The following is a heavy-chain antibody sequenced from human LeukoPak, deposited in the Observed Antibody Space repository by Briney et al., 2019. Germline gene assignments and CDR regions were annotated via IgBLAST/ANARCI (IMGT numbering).Heavy chain of an antibody. D-gene: IGHD5-18*01. V-gene: IGHV1-69*05. CDR3: ASEAMADAFDI. CDR2: IIPIFGTA. CDR1: GGSFSSYA. J-gene: IGHJ3*02. Sequence: SVKVSCKASGGSFSSYAISWVRQAPGRGLGWMGGIIPIFGTANYSQKFQGRVTITTDESTSTAYMELCSLRSEDTAVYYCASEAMADAFDIWSQGTMVTVSS.